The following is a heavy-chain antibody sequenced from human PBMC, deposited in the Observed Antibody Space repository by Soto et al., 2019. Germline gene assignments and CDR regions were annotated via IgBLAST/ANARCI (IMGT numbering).Heavy chain of an antibody. CDR2: IYDSGNT. V-gene: IGHV4-30-4*01. CDR1: GGSISDGAYY. Sequence: QVQLQESGPGLVKPSQTLSLTCTVSGGSISDGAYYWSWIRQPPGKGLEWIGHIYDSGNTYNNPSLKSRLTISVDTSKNHFSLNLNSVTGADTAVYYCASGLSGDKVDQWGQGTLVTVSS. CDR3: ASGLSGDKVDQ. D-gene: IGHD2-21*01. J-gene: IGHJ4*02.